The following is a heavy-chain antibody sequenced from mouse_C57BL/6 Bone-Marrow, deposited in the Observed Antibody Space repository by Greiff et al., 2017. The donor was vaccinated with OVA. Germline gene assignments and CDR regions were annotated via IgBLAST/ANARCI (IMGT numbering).Heavy chain of an antibody. V-gene: IGHV1-52*01. Sequence: QVQLQQPGAELVRPGSSVKLSCKASGYTFTSYWMHWVKQRPIQGLEWIGNIDPSDSETHYNQKFKDKATLTVDKSSSTAYMQLSSLTSEDSAVYYCASGVYYYGSSYDYWGQGTTLTVSS. J-gene: IGHJ2*01. CDR3: ASGVYYYGSSYDY. CDR1: GYTFTSYW. D-gene: IGHD1-1*01. CDR2: IDPSDSET.